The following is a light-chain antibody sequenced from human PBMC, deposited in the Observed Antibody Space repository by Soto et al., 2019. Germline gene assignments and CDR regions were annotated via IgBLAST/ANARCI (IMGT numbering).Light chain of an antibody. CDR3: QTWGTGTQLI. Sequence: QTVVTQSPSASASLGASVRLSCTLSSGHSNYAIAWHQQQPQKGPRYLMKVNSDGSHSKGDGIPDRFSGSSSGAERHLTISSLQSEDEADYYCQTWGTGTQLIFGGGTKLTVL. J-gene: IGLJ2*01. CDR1: SGHSNYA. CDR2: VNSDGSH. V-gene: IGLV4-69*01.